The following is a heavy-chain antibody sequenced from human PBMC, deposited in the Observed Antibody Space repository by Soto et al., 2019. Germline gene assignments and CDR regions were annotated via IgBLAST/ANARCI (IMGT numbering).Heavy chain of an antibody. CDR2: IIPIFGTP. CDR1: GGNFNTYP. D-gene: IGHD3-16*01. J-gene: IGHJ3*02. V-gene: IGHV1-69*01. CDR3: ARDSRLWGSTGWKRENLFDI. Sequence: QVQLEQSGAEVKRPGSSVKVSCKTSGGNFNTYPISWVRQAPGDRLEWMGEIIPIFGTPDYAQKFQGRVTINADEATTTVYMELRSLKSDDSAVYYCARDSRLWGSTGWKRENLFDIWGQGTMVTVYS.